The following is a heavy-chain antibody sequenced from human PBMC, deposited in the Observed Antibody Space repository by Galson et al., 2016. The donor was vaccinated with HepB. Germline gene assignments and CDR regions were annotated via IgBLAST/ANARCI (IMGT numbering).Heavy chain of an antibody. CDR2: VDDSGTT. CDR3: SAADTGRFDP. Sequence: SETLSLTCTFSGGYISNSYWSWIRESPGKGLQWIGYVDDSGTTNYSPSLKSRLTISLDTSNSQFSLRLRSVSAADTAVYYCSAADTGRFDPWGRGILVTVSS. D-gene: IGHD6-13*01. V-gene: IGHV4-59*12. CDR1: GGYISNSY. J-gene: IGHJ5*02.